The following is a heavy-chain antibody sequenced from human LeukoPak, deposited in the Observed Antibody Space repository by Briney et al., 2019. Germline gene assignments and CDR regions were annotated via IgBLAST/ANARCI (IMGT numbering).Heavy chain of an antibody. CDR1: GYTFTSYD. Sequence: ASVKVSCKASGYTFTSYDINWVRQATGQGLEWMGWMNPNSGNTGYAQKFQGRVTITRNTSISTAYMELSSLRSEDTAVYYCARGWILMHAFDIWGQWTMVTVSS. V-gene: IGHV1-8*03. CDR3: ARGWILMHAFDI. CDR2: MNPNSGNT. J-gene: IGHJ3*02. D-gene: IGHD1-1*01.